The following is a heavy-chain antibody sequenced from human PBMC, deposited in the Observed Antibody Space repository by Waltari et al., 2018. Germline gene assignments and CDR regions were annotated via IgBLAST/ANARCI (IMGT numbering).Heavy chain of an antibody. CDR3: ARDPIVPAAEGFYGMDV. Sequence: QVQLVQSGAEVKKPGASVKVSCEASGYTFTGYYMHWVRQAPGQGLEWMGWINPNSGGTNYAQKFQGRVTMTRDTSISTAYMELSRLRSDDTAVYYCARDPIVPAAEGFYGMDVWGQGTTVTVSS. V-gene: IGHV1-2*02. CDR2: INPNSGGT. D-gene: IGHD2-2*01. J-gene: IGHJ6*02. CDR1: GYTFTGYY.